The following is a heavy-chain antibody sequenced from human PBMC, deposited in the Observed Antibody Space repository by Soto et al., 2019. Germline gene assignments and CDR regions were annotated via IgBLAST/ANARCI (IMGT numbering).Heavy chain of an antibody. CDR3: ARDRRTSNPRRGGFDP. D-gene: IGHD2-8*01. J-gene: IGHJ5*02. Sequence: QVPLVQSGAEVKKPGASVKVSCKASGYTFTGYYMHWVRQAPGQGLEWMGWINPNSGGTNYAQKFQGRVTMTRDTSISTAYMELSRLRSDDTAVYYCARDRRTSNPRRGGFDPWGQGTLVTVSS. V-gene: IGHV1-2*02. CDR2: INPNSGGT. CDR1: GYTFTGYY.